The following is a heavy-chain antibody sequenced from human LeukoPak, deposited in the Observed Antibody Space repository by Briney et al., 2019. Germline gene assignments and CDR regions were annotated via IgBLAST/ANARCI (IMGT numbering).Heavy chain of an antibody. V-gene: IGHV3-20*04. CDR1: GFTFDDYA. CDR3: ARVYVQSSSWGDFDY. CDR2: INWSGGST. D-gene: IGHD6-13*01. J-gene: IGHJ4*02. Sequence: GGSLRLSCAASGFTFDDYAMSWVRQAPGKGLEWVSDINWSGGSTNYAHSVKGRFTISRDNAKNSLYLQMNSLRAEDTAVYYCARVYVQSSSWGDFDYWGQGTLVTVSS.